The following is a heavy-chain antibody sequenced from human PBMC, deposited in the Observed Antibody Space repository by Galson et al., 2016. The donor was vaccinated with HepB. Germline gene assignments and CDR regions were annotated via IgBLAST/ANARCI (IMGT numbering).Heavy chain of an antibody. CDR2: ISGSGFTT. Sequence: SLRLSCAASGFTFSSYAMNWVRQAPGKGLEWVPSISGSGFTTNYAASVKGRFTTSRENSKNTLFLQMNNLRAEDTAVYYCAKEMAVGSVPYFDFWGQGTLVTVSS. J-gene: IGHJ4*02. CDR1: GFTFSSYA. D-gene: IGHD3-10*01. V-gene: IGHV3-23*01. CDR3: AKEMAVGSVPYFDF.